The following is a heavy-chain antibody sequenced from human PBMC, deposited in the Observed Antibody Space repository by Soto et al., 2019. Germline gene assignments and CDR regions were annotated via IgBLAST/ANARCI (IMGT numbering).Heavy chain of an antibody. J-gene: IGHJ4*02. CDR2: INAGNGNT. Sequence: QVQLVQSGAEVKKPGASVKVSYKASGYTFTSYAMHWVRQAPGQRLEWMGWINAGNGNTKYSRKFQGRVTITRDTSASTAYMELSSLRSEDTAVYYCARGPGGPDGPGDYWGQGTLVTVSS. CDR3: ARGPGGPDGPGDY. V-gene: IGHV1-3*01. D-gene: IGHD2-15*01. CDR1: GYTFTSYA.